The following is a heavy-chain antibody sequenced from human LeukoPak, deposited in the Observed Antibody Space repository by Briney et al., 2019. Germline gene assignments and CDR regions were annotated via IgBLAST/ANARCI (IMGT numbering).Heavy chain of an antibody. CDR1: GGSFSGYY. CDR2: INHSGST. V-gene: IGHV4-34*01. D-gene: IGHD6-13*01. Sequence: SETLSLTCAVYGGSFSGYYWSWIRQPPGKGLEWIGEINHSGSTNYNPSLKSRVTISVDTSKNQFSLKLSSVTAADTAVYYCARSLKRQQLVRYYYYMDVWGKGTTVTVSS. CDR3: ARSLKRQQLVRYYYYMDV. J-gene: IGHJ6*03.